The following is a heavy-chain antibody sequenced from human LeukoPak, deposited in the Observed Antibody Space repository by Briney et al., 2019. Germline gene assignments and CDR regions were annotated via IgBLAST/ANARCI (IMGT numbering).Heavy chain of an antibody. CDR3: ARVPYSSGWYDY. D-gene: IGHD6-19*01. CDR1: GFTFSSYA. CDR2: ISYDGSNK. J-gene: IGHJ4*02. Sequence: EGSLRLSCAASGFTFSSYAMHWVRQAPGKGLEWVAVISYDGSNKYYADSVKGRFTISRDNSKNTLYLQMNSLRAEDTAVYYCARVPYSSGWYDYWGQGTLVTVSS. V-gene: IGHV3-30-3*01.